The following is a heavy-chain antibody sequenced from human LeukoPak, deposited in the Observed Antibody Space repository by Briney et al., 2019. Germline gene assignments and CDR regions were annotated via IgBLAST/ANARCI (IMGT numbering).Heavy chain of an antibody. D-gene: IGHD6-19*01. CDR2: TSSSDAGT. J-gene: IGHJ4*02. CDR3: VAGPPFGY. Sequence: GGSLRLSCAASGFTLSTYAMSWVGQTPGKGLEGVAATSSSDAGTYHADSVRGRFTISRDNSKNTLYLQMNSLRAEAAAVYYCVAGPPFGYWGQGTLVTVSS. CDR1: GFTLSTYA. V-gene: IGHV3-23*01.